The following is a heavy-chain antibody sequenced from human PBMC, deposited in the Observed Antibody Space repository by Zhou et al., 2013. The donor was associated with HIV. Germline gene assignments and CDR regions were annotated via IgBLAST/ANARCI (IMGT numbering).Heavy chain of an antibody. D-gene: IGHD5-18*01. J-gene: IGHJ5*02. CDR3: ARDSYSSGFDP. CDR2: INPSGGST. V-gene: IGHV1-46*01. CDR1: GYVFTSYY. Sequence: QVQLVQSESEVKKPGASVKVSCRASGYVFTSYYMHWVRQAPGQGLEWMGIINPSGGSTSYAQKFQGRVTMTRDTSTSTVYMELSSLRSEDTAVYYCARDSYSSGFDPWGQGTLVTVSS.